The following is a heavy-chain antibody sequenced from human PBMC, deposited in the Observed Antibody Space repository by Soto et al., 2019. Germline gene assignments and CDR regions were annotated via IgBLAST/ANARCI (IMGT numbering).Heavy chain of an antibody. CDR2: IYSGGST. V-gene: IGHV3-66*01. J-gene: IGHJ3*02. CDR3: ARDSIAVAAAFDI. D-gene: IGHD6-19*01. Sequence: GGSLRLSCAASGFTVSSNYMTWVCQAPGKGLEWVSVIYSGGSTYYADSVKGRFTISRDNSKNTLYLQMNSLRAEDTAVYYCARDSIAVAAAFDIWGQGTMVTVSS. CDR1: GFTVSSNY.